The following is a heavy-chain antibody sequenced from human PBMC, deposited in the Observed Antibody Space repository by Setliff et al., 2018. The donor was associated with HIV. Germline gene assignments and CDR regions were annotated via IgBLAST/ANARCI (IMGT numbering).Heavy chain of an antibody. Sequence: PGGSLRLSYAASGFTFSNAWMSWVRQAPGKGLEWVGRIKSKTDGGTTDYAAPVKGRFTISRDDSRSTLYLQMNSLITEDTALYYCTTAVAQNWYGSGNENYWGQGTLVTVSS. CDR3: TTAVAQNWYGSGNENY. J-gene: IGHJ4*02. CDR1: GFTFSNAW. V-gene: IGHV3-15*01. CDR2: IKSKTDGGTT. D-gene: IGHD3-10*01.